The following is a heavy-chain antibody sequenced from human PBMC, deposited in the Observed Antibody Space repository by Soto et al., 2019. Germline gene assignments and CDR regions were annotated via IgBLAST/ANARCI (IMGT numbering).Heavy chain of an antibody. CDR2: ISYDGSNK. D-gene: IGHD6-13*01. V-gene: IGHV3-30*18. Sequence: PGGSLRLSCAASGFTFSSYGMHWVRQAPGKGLEWVAVISYDGSNKYYAESVKGRFTNSRDNSKNTLYLQMNNLRAEDTAVYYCAKALNSSSWYESPELYYYYYGMDVWGQGTTVTVSS. CDR3: AKALNSSSWYESPELYYYYYGMDV. J-gene: IGHJ6*02. CDR1: GFTFSSYG.